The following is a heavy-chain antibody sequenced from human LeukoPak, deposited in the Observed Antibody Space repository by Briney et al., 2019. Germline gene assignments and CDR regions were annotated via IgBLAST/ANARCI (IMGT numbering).Heavy chain of an antibody. CDR2: IFYSGST. D-gene: IGHD3-10*01. CDR3: ARRTRGGGEPYYYYYMDV. CDR1: GGSISSDSYS. Sequence: PSETLSLTCTVSGGSISSDSYSWGWIRQPPGRGLEWIGNIFYSGSTYYNPSLKSRVTISVDTSNNQFSLKLSSVTAADTAVYYCARRTRGGGEPYYYYYMDVWGKRTTVTVSS. V-gene: IGHV4-39*01. J-gene: IGHJ6*03.